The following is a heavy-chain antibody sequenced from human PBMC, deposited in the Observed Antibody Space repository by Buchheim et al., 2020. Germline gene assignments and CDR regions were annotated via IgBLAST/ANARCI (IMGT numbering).Heavy chain of an antibody. CDR2: IYTSGST. Sequence: QVQLQESGPGLVKPSQTLSLTCTVSGGSISSGSYYWRWIRQPAGKGLEWIGRIYTSGSTNYNPSLKSRVTISVDTSKNQFSLKLSSVTAADTAVYYCARGYCSSTSCYDYYYYGMDVWGQGTT. V-gene: IGHV4-61*02. CDR1: GGSISSGSYY. CDR3: ARGYCSSTSCYDYYYYGMDV. D-gene: IGHD2-2*01. J-gene: IGHJ6*02.